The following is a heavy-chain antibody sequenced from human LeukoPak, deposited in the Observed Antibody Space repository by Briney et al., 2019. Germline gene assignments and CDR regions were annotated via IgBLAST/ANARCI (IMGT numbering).Heavy chain of an antibody. CDR1: GFTFSDYY. CDR2: ISSSGSTI. J-gene: IGHJ5*02. D-gene: IGHD3-16*01. Sequence: GGSLRLSYAASGFTFSDYYMSWIRQAPGKGLEWVSYISSSGSTIYYADSVKGRFTISRDNAKNSLYLQMNSLRAEDTAVYYCAREAITPGYNWFDPWGQGTLVTVSS. V-gene: IGHV3-11*01. CDR3: AREAITPGYNWFDP.